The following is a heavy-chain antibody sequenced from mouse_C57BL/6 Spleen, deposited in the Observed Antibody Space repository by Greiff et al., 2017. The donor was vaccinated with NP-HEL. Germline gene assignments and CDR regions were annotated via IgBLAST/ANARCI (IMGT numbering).Heavy chain of an antibody. V-gene: IGHV2-2*01. J-gene: IGHJ4*01. Sequence: VKLVESGPGLVQPSQSLSITCTVSGFSLTSYGVHWVRQSPGKGLEWLGVIWSGGSTDYHAAFISRLSISKDNSKSQVLVTMNSLQADDTAIYYCARGHSSDYYAMDYWGQGTSVTVSS. CDR3: ARGHSSDYYAMDY. CDR1: GFSLTSYG. D-gene: IGHD3-1*01. CDR2: IWSGGST.